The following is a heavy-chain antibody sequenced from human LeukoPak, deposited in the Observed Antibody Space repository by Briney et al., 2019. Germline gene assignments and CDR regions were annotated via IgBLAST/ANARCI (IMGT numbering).Heavy chain of an antibody. Sequence: SGPTLVNSTQTLTLTCTFSGFSFSSGGVGVGWIRQPPGGALEWLGVIYENDEKLYSSSLQNRLSITKDTSKNQVVLTMANMDPVDTATYYCAHRHRGVASDIWGQGTTVTVSS. D-gene: IGHD2-15*01. J-gene: IGHJ3*02. CDR3: AHRHRGVASDI. V-gene: IGHV2-5*01. CDR1: GFSFSSGGVG. CDR2: IYENDEK.